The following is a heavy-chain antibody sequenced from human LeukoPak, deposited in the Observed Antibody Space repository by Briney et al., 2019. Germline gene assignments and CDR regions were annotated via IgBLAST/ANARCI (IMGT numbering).Heavy chain of an antibody. D-gene: IGHD6-19*01. V-gene: IGHV3-23*01. CDR2: ITGSGGAT. Sequence: GGSLRLSCAASGFTFSSCAMSWVRQAPGKGLEWVSAITGSGGATYYADSVKGRFIISRDNSKNTMYLQMNSLRDEDTALYYCAKEGQESSGWGLYWYFDLWGRGTLVTVSS. CDR3: AKEGQESSGWGLYWYFDL. CDR1: GFTFSSCA. J-gene: IGHJ2*01.